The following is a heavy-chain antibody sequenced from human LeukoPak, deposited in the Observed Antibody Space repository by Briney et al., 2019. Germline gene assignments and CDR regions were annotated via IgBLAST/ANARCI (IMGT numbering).Heavy chain of an antibody. J-gene: IGHJ4*02. Sequence: PSETLSLTRTVSSGSISSTSYYWGWIRQPPGKGLEWIGTISYNGSTYYNLSLKSRVTSSVDTSKNQFSLKLSSVTAADTAVYYCARLGIQLWYHFDYWGRGTLVTVSS. CDR2: ISYNGST. V-gene: IGHV4-39*01. CDR3: ARLGIQLWYHFDY. D-gene: IGHD5-18*01. CDR1: SGSISSTSYY.